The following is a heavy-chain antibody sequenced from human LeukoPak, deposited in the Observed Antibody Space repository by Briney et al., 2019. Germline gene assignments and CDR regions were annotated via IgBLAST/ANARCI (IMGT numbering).Heavy chain of an antibody. J-gene: IGHJ3*01. CDR2: IIPIFGTT. D-gene: IGHD2-8*01. CDR1: GDSFGSYS. CDR3: ARDLYCTLGVCFSPGAFDF. V-gene: IGHV1-69*05. Sequence: ASVKVSRKSSGDSFGSYSFSWVRQAPGQGLEWMGVIIPIFGTTKYAQKFQGRVTISTDESTSTAYMELSSLRSEDTAIYYCARDLYCTLGVCFSPGAFDFWGQGTMVTVSS.